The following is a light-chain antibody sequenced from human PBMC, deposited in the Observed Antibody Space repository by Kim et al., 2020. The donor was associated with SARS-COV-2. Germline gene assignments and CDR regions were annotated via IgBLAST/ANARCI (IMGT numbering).Light chain of an antibody. CDR2: DNI. V-gene: IGLV1-40*03. CDR3: QSYDSSLRGYV. J-gene: IGLJ1*01. Sequence: IISCCGRSTNDVGGYNVDWYHQYPGTAPHLLMYDNINRPSGVPARLSASKSGASASLAITGLQAADEADDYCQSYDSSLRGYVFGTGTKVTVL. CDR1: STNDVGGYN.